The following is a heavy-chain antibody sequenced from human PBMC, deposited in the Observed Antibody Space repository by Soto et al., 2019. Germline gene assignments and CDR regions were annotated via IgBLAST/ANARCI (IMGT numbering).Heavy chain of an antibody. D-gene: IGHD2-21*01. Sequence: QMQLQESGPGLVNPSGTLSLTCAVSGGSVSSSKWWSWVRQPPEKGLEWIGEIYHSGSTHYNESLKSRVSISLDKSTNQFSLKLCSVTAADKAGYYCARESDWRCSLSNWGQGTLVTVSS. CDR3: ARESDWRCSLSN. CDR2: IYHSGST. J-gene: IGHJ4*02. CDR1: GGSVSSSKW. V-gene: IGHV4-4*02.